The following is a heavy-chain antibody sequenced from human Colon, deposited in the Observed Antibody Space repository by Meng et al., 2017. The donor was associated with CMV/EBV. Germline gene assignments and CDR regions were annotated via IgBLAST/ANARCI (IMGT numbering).Heavy chain of an antibody. CDR3: VRESWYFDF. Sequence: QVQLVQAGTEVKNPGASAKVSCKTSGYSFTANHLHWVRQAPGQGLEWMGWIYPQDGGTYFAQKFQDRVTLTRDTSINTAYMELSGLTSDDTAIYYCVRESWYFDFWGEGTLVTVSS. CDR2: IYPQDGGT. V-gene: IGHV1-2*02. J-gene: IGHJ4*02. D-gene: IGHD6-13*01. CDR1: GYSFTANH.